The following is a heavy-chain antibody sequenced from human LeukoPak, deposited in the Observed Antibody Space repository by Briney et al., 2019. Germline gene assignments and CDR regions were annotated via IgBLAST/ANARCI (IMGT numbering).Heavy chain of an antibody. CDR3: AKDFRSWYDGGFDY. CDR2: ISGSGGST. CDR1: GFTFSNYA. J-gene: IGHJ4*02. D-gene: IGHD6-13*01. V-gene: IGHV3-23*01. Sequence: GGSLRLSCAASGFTFSNYAMSWVRQAPGKGLEWVSAISGSGGSTYYADSVKGRFTISRDNSKNTLYLQMNSLRPEDTAVYYCAKDFRSWYDGGFDYWGQGTLVTVSS.